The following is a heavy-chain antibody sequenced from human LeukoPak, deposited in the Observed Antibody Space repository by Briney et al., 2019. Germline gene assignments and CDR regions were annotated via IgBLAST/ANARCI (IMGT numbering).Heavy chain of an antibody. CDR1: GFTFSSYA. CDR2: ISYDGSNK. V-gene: IGHV3-30-3*01. D-gene: IGHD3-10*01. CDR3: ARVGHTMVRGVIPL. J-gene: IGHJ4*02. Sequence: PGGSLRLSCAASGFTFSSYAMHWVRQAPGKGLEWVAVISYDGSNKYYADSVKGRFTISRDNSKNTLYLQMNSLRAEDTAVYYCARVGHTMVRGVIPLWGQGTLVTVSS.